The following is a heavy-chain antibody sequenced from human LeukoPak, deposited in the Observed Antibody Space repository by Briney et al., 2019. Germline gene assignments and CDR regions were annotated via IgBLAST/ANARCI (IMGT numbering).Heavy chain of an antibody. Sequence: QPGGSLRLSCAASRFIFSSYAMSWVRQAPGKGLEWVSTISGSGGSTYYADSVKGRFTISRDNSKNTLYLRMNSLRAEDTALYYCAKSKVGSYGSKLDSWGQGTLVTVSS. CDR1: RFIFSSYA. CDR3: AKSKVGSYGSKLDS. D-gene: IGHD5-18*01. J-gene: IGHJ4*02. CDR2: ISGSGGST. V-gene: IGHV3-23*01.